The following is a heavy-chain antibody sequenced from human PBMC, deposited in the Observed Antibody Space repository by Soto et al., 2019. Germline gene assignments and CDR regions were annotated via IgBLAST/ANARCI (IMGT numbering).Heavy chain of an antibody. V-gene: IGHV5-51*01. J-gene: IGHJ5*02. D-gene: IGHD3-3*01. CDR1: GYTFARSS. CDR2: IYPANSET. Sequence: GESLKISCKASGYTFARSSIGWVRQMPGKGLEWMGIIYPANSETTYSPSFQGQVTISADMSISTAYLQWSSLKASDTAIYYCAPYYNYWNTWGQGTLVIVSS. CDR3: APYYNYWNT.